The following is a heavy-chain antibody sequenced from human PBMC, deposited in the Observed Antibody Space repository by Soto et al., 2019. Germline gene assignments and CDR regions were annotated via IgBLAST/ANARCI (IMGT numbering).Heavy chain of an antibody. CDR3: ARHGISNYDSSGYTILLYYFEY. CDR2: IFDSGST. J-gene: IGHJ4*02. D-gene: IGHD3-22*01. Sequence: SETLSLTCTVSRGSINNYYWSWIRQPPGKGLEWIGYIFDSGSTNYNPSLKSRVTISVDTSKNQFSLKLSSVTAADTAVYYCARHGISNYDSSGYTILLYYFEYWGQGTLVTVSS. V-gene: IGHV4-59*08. CDR1: RGSINNYY.